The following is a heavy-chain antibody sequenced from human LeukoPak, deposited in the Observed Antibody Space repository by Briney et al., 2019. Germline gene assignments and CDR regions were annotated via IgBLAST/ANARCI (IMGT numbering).Heavy chain of an antibody. Sequence: ASVKVSCKASGYTFTSYGISWVRQAPGQGLEWMGWISAYNGNTNYAQKLQGRVTMTTDTSTSTAYVELRSLRSDDTAVYYCARLYCSSTSCPVYYYYYMDVWGKGTTVTVSS. CDR2: ISAYNGNT. J-gene: IGHJ6*03. D-gene: IGHD2-2*01. V-gene: IGHV1-18*01. CDR3: ARLYCSSTSCPVYYYYYMDV. CDR1: GYTFTSYG.